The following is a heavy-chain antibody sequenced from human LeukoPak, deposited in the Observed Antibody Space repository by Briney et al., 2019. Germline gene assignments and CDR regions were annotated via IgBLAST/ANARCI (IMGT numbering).Heavy chain of an antibody. D-gene: IGHD1-1*01. Sequence: ASVKVSCKASGYTFSSYGFSWVRQAPGQGLEWMGWIDAYNGNTNYAQNLQGRVTMTTDTSTSTAYMELRSLRSDDTAVYYCARRQGTTLNFDYWGQGTLVTVSS. J-gene: IGHJ4*02. CDR1: GYTFSSYG. V-gene: IGHV1-18*01. CDR3: ARRQGTTLNFDY. CDR2: IDAYNGNT.